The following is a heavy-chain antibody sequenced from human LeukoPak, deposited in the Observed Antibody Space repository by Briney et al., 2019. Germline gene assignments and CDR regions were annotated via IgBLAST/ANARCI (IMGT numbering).Heavy chain of an antibody. Sequence: GGSLRLSCAASGFTFSSYAMSWVRQAPGKGLEWVSGISWNSGSIGYADSVKGRFTISRDNAKNSLYLQMNSLRAEDMALYYCAKDRDGSGSYPTFDYWGQGTLVTVSS. CDR2: ISWNSGSI. D-gene: IGHD3-10*01. CDR3: AKDRDGSGSYPTFDY. V-gene: IGHV3-9*03. J-gene: IGHJ4*02. CDR1: GFTFSSYA.